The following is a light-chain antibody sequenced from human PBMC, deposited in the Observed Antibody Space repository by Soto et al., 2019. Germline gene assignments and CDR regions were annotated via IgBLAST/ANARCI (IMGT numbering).Light chain of an antibody. CDR2: EVS. CDR3: SSYTSGSTWV. V-gene: IGLV2-14*01. J-gene: IGLJ3*02. CDR1: SSDVGSYNY. Sequence: QSALTQSASVSGSPGQSITISCTGTSSDVGSYNYVSWYQQHPGKAPKLMIYEVSNRPSGVSNRFSGSKSGNTASLTISGLQTEDEADYYCSSYTSGSTWVFGGGTKLTVL.